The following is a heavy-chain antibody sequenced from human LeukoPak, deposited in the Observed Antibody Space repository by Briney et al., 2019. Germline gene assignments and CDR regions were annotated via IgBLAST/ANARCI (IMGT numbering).Heavy chain of an antibody. CDR1: GFTFSSHW. CDR2: IKQDGSEN. V-gene: IGHV3-7*04. Sequence: GGTLRLSCATSGFTFSSHWMSWVRQAPGKGLEWVANIKQDGSENYYVDSVKGRFTISRDNAKNSLYQQMNSLRAEDTAFYYCARGGLRYFALWGQGTLVTVSS. D-gene: IGHD3-16*01. CDR3: ARGGLRYFAL. J-gene: IGHJ5*02.